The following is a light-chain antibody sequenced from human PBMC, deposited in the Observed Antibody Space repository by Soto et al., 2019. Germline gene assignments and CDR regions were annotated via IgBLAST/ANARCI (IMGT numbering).Light chain of an antibody. V-gene: IGLV2-14*01. CDR1: SSDIGGYNY. J-gene: IGLJ2*01. CDR3: QSYTTRSTVI. CDR2: DVS. Sequence: QSVLTQPAAVSGSPGQSITISCTGTSSDIGGYNYVSWHQHHPGEAPKLIIYDVSNRPSGVSDRFSGSKSVNTATLTISGLQAEDEADYYWQSYTTRSTVIFGGGTQLTVL.